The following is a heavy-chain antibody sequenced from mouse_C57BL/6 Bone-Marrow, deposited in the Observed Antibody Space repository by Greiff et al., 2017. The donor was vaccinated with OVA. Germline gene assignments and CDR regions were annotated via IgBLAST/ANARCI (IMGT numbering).Heavy chain of an antibody. CDR1: GFTFSSYG. D-gene: IGHD1-1*01. Sequence: EVKLVESGGDLVKPGGSLKLSCAASGFTFSSYGMSWVRQTPDKRLEWVATISSGGSYTYYPDSVKGRFTISRDNAKNTLYLQMSSLKSEDTAMYYCARQGFPITMVVATGNYWGQGTTLTVSS. J-gene: IGHJ2*01. V-gene: IGHV5-6*01. CDR2: ISSGGSYT. CDR3: ARQGFPITMVVATGNY.